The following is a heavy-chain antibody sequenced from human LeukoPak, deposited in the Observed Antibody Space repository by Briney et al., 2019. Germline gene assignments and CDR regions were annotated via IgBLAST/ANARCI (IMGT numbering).Heavy chain of an antibody. CDR2: INPSGGST. V-gene: IGHV1-46*01. Sequence: ASVKVSCKASGYTFTSYYMHWVRQAPGQGLEWMGIINPSGGSTSYAQKFQGRVTMTTDTSTSTAYMELRSLRSDDTAVYYCARDPSNYGYSGSYYDYWGQGTLVTVSS. CDR3: ARDPSNYGYSGSYYDY. CDR1: GYTFTSYY. D-gene: IGHD1-26*01. J-gene: IGHJ4*02.